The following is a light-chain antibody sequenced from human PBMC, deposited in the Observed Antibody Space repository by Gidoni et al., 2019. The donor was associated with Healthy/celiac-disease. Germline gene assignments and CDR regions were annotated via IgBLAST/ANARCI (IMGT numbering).Light chain of an antibody. CDR1: QSVSSSY. V-gene: IGKV3-20*01. CDR2: GAS. Sequence: DIVLTLTPVTLSLSPGERATLSCRASQSVSSSYLAWYQQKPGQAPRLLIYGASSRATGIPDRFSGSGSGTDFTLTISRLEPEDFAVYYCQQYGSSSYTFGQGTKLEIK. J-gene: IGKJ2*01. CDR3: QQYGSSSYT.